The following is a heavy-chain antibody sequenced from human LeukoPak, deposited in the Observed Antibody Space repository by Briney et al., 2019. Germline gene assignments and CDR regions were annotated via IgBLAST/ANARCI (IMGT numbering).Heavy chain of an antibody. D-gene: IGHD6-13*01. Sequence: SETLSLTCAVYGGSFSGYYWSWIRQPPGKGLEWIGEINHSGSTNYNPSLKSRVTISVDTSKNQFSLKLSSVTAADTAVYYCARLPPSSWYHYYYYYMDVWGKGTTVTVSS. V-gene: IGHV4-34*01. CDR3: ARLPPSSWYHYYYYYMDV. J-gene: IGHJ6*03. CDR2: INHSGST. CDR1: GGSFSGYY.